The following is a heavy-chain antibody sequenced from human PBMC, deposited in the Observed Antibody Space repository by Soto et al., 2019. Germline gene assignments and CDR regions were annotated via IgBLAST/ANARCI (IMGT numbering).Heavy chain of an antibody. D-gene: IGHD6-6*01. CDR3: GGDPRGPEY. V-gene: IGHV3-23*01. J-gene: IGHJ4*02. CDR1: GFTSSNFG. Sequence: EGQLLESGGGLVQPGGSLRLSCAGSGFTSSNFGMSWVRQAPGKGLELVSGISGSGDNTYYADSVKGRFTISRDKSKNTLFLQMNGLRAKDTAMYYCGGDPRGPEYWGQGTLVSVSS. CDR2: ISGSGDNT.